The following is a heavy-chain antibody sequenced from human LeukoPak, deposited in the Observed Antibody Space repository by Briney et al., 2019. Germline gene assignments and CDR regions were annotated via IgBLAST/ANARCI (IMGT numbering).Heavy chain of an antibody. D-gene: IGHD3-9*01. CDR1: GFTFSSYE. CDR3: ARDLGVRYLDWPYYFDY. Sequence: PGGSLRLSCAASGFTFSSYEMNWVRQAPGKGLEWVSYISSSGSTIYYADSVKGRFTISRDNAKNSLYLQMNSLRAEDTAVYYCARDLGVRYLDWPYYFDYWGQGTLVTVSS. V-gene: IGHV3-48*03. J-gene: IGHJ4*02. CDR2: ISSSGSTI.